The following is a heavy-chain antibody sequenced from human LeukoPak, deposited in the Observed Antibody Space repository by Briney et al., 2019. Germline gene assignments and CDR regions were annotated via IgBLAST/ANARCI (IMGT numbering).Heavy chain of an antibody. CDR3: AKAITMVRGVIKYFDY. CDR2: INSDGSST. V-gene: IGHV3-74*01. J-gene: IGHJ4*02. D-gene: IGHD3-10*01. Sequence: PGGSLRLSCAASGFSLRTYWMHWVRQVPGKGLEWLSRINSDGSSTTYADSVKGRFTISRDNAKNTLYLQMNSLRAEDTAVYYCAKAITMVRGVIKYFDYWGQGTLVTVSS. CDR1: GFSLRTYW.